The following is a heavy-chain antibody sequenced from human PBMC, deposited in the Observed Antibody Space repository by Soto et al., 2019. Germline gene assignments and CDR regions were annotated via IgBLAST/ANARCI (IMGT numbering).Heavy chain of an antibody. D-gene: IGHD4-17*01. CDR2: ISSSSSYI. V-gene: IGHV3-21*01. Sequence: GGSLRLSCAASGFTFSSYSMNWVRQAPGKGLEWVSSISSSSSYIYYADSVKGRFTISRDNAKNSLYLQMNSLRAEDTAVYYCARVGPYGDYGEYWGQGTLVTVSS. J-gene: IGHJ4*02. CDR3: ARVGPYGDYGEY. CDR1: GFTFSSYS.